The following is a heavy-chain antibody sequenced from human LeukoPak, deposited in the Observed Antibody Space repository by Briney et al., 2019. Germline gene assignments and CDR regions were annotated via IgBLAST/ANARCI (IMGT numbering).Heavy chain of an antibody. CDR1: GYTFTSYG. V-gene: IGHV1-18*04. CDR2: ISTYNGNT. Sequence: GASVTVSCKASGYTFTSYGISWVRQAPGQGLEWMGWISTYNGNTNYAQKLQGRVTMTTHTSTNTAYMELRSLRSDDTAVYYCARDNCSGGSCYYDYWGQGTLVTVSS. CDR3: ARDNCSGGSCYYDY. J-gene: IGHJ4*02. D-gene: IGHD2-15*01.